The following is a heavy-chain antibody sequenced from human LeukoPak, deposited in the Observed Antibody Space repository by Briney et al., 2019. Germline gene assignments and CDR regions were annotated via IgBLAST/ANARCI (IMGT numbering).Heavy chain of an antibody. CDR1: GGSISSYY. V-gene: IGHV4-59*08. J-gene: IGHJ3*02. Sequence: SETLSLTCTVSGGSISSYYWSWIRQPPGKGLEWIGYIYYSGSTNYNPSLKSRVTISVDTSKNQFSLKLSSVTAADTAVYYCARHSRITMIVVVLRRAFDIWGQGTMVTVSS. CDR3: ARHSRITMIVVVLRRAFDI. D-gene: IGHD3-22*01. CDR2: IYYSGST.